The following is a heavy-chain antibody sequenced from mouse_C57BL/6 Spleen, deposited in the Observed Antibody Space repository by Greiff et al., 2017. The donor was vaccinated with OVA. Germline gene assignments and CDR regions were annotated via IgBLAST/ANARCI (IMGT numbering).Heavy chain of an antibody. Sequence: EVKVVESGAELVRPGASVKLSCTASGFNIKDDYMHWVKQRPEQGLEWIGWIDPENGDTEYASKFQGKATITADTSSNTAYLQLSSLTSEDTAVYYCTTDSITTVVAPRFAYWGQGTLVTVSA. CDR3: TTDSITTVVAPRFAY. V-gene: IGHV14-4*01. D-gene: IGHD1-1*01. CDR2: IDPENGDT. J-gene: IGHJ3*01. CDR1: GFNIKDDY.